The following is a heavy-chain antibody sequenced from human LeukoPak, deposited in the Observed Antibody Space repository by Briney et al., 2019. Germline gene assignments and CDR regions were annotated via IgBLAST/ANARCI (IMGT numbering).Heavy chain of an antibody. Sequence: ASVKVSCKASGYTFTSYDINWVRQATGQGLEWMGWMNPNSGNTGYAQKFQGRVTITRNTSISTAYMELSRLRSDDTAVYYCARGFNDFWSGYYSYWGQGTLVTVSS. V-gene: IGHV1-8*03. CDR2: MNPNSGNT. CDR3: ARGFNDFWSGYYSY. D-gene: IGHD3-3*01. J-gene: IGHJ4*02. CDR1: GYTFTSYD.